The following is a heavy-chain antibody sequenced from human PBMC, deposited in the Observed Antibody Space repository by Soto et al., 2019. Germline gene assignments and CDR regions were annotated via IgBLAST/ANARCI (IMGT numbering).Heavy chain of an antibody. CDR1: GFMFDSYP. J-gene: IGHJ4*02. V-gene: IGHV3-48*02. CDR3: AKSGDSAGWGIDF. CDR2: INSGSDSI. D-gene: IGHD5-12*01. Sequence: GWSLRLSCVGSGFMFDSYPMNWVRQAPGKGLEWVSYINSGSDSIYYAESVKGRFTISRDNARNSLSLQMNSLSEEDTAVYYCAKSGDSAGWGIDFWGQGTLVTGSS.